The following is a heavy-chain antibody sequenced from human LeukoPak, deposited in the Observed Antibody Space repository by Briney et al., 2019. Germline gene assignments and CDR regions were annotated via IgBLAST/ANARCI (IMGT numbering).Heavy chain of an antibody. Sequence: QSGGSLRLSCAASGFTFDDYAMHWVRQAPGKGPEWVSGISWNSGSIGYADSVKGRFTISRDNAKNSLYLQMNSLRAEDTALYYCAKGTYYDFWSGYLDYWGQGTLVTVSS. J-gene: IGHJ4*02. V-gene: IGHV3-9*01. D-gene: IGHD3-3*01. CDR2: ISWNSGSI. CDR3: AKGTYYDFWSGYLDY. CDR1: GFTFDDYA.